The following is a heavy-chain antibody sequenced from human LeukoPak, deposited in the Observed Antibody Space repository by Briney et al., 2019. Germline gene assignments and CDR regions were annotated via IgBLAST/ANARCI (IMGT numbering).Heavy chain of an antibody. CDR2: INTDGSST. V-gene: IGHV3-74*01. Sequence: GSLRLSCAASGFTFSGFWMHWVRQAPGKGLVWVSRINTDGSSTDYADSVKGRFTISRDNAKNTLYLQMNSLRAEDTAVYYCARKGNAFDIWGQGTMVTVSS. D-gene: IGHD3-10*01. J-gene: IGHJ3*02. CDR1: GFTFSGFW. CDR3: ARKGNAFDI.